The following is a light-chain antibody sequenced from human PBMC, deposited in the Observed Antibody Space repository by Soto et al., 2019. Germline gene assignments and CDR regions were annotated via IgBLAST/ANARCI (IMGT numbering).Light chain of an antibody. V-gene: IGKV1-39*01. CDR1: QSIGTY. CDR2: GAS. J-gene: IGKJ1*01. CDR3: QQSYSNPT. Sequence: DIQVTQSPSSLSASVGDRVTITCRASQSIGTYLNWYHQKPGKAPQLLIYGASTLQSGVPSRFSASGSGTHFTLTINSLPPEDFRTYSCQQSYSNPTLGQGPKVDLK.